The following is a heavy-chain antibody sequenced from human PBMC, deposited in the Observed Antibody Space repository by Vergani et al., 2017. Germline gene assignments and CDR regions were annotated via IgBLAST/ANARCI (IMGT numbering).Heavy chain of an antibody. V-gene: IGHV4-39*01. CDR2: IYYSGLT. J-gene: IGHJ4*02. CDR3: ARQGPGSGWLPGDFDD. CDR1: ADSISSGSYY. D-gene: IGHD6-19*01. Sequence: QLQLQQSGPGLVKPSETLFLTCTVSADSISSGSYYWGWIRQPPGKSLEWLGRIYYSGLTYYNPSLKSRVAISVDTSKNQFSLKVTSVTAADTAVYFCARQGPGSGWLPGDFDDWGQGILVTVSS.